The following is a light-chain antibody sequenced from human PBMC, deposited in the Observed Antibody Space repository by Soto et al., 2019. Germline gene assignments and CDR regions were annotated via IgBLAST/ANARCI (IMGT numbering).Light chain of an antibody. Sequence: QSVLTQPASVSGSPGQSITISCTGISSDVGGYNYVSWYQQHPGKAPKLMIYEVSNRPSGVSNRFSGSKSGNTASLTFSGLQAEDEADYYCSSYTSSSTHYVFGTGTKVTVL. V-gene: IGLV2-14*01. CDR1: SSDVGGYNY. CDR2: EVS. J-gene: IGLJ1*01. CDR3: SSYTSSSTHYV.